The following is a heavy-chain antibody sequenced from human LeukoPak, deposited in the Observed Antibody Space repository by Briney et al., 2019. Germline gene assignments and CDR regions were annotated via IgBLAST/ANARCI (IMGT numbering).Heavy chain of an antibody. Sequence: GGSLRLSCAASGFTFSGFDMHWVGQPTGQGLEWVSTIGTASDTYYPGSVEGRFTLSRDNAKNSLYLQMNSLTAGDTAVYYCARGPPRGKYYYMDVWGKGTTVTVSS. J-gene: IGHJ6*03. CDR3: ARGPPRGKYYYMDV. CDR1: GFTFSGFD. V-gene: IGHV3-13*01. D-gene: IGHD1-1*01. CDR2: IGTASDT.